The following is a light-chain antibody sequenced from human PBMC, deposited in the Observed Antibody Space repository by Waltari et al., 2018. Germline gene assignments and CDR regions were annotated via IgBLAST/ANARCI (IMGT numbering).Light chain of an antibody. V-gene: IGKV4-1*01. CDR1: QSVLYSSNNKNY. Sequence: DIVMTQSPDSLAVSLGERATINCKSNQSVLYSSNNKNYLAWYQQKPRQPPKLLIYWASTRESGVPDRFSGSGSGTDFALTISSLQAEDVALYYCQQYYSTPITFGQGTRLDI. J-gene: IGKJ5*01. CDR2: WAS. CDR3: QQYYSTPIT.